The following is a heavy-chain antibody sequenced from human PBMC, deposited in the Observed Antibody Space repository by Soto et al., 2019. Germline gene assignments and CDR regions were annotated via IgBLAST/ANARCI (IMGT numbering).Heavy chain of an antibody. CDR1: GFTFSSYS. J-gene: IGHJ5*02. V-gene: IGHV3-21*01. D-gene: IGHD6-19*01. Sequence: GGSLRLSCAASGFTFSSYSMNWVRQAPGKGLEWVSSISSSSSYIYYADSVKGRFTISRDNAKNSLYLQMNSLRAEDTAVYYCARHAVIAVAGTNWFDPWGQGTLVTVSS. CDR2: ISSSSSYI. CDR3: ARHAVIAVAGTNWFDP.